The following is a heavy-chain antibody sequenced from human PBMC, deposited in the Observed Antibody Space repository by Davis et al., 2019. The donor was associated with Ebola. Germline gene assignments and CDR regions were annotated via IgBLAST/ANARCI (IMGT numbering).Heavy chain of an antibody. CDR2: IDPGDSHV. J-gene: IGHJ4*02. V-gene: IGHV5-10-1*01. Sequence: GESLKISCQASGYTFARYWISWVRQRPGKGLEWMGKIDPGDSHVKYSPSFQGHVTFSADRSTSVVYLQWTSLEASDTATYYCARHECVADCSEFDFWGQGTRVTVSS. CDR3: ARHECVADCSEFDF. CDR1: GYTFARYW. D-gene: IGHD2-21*02.